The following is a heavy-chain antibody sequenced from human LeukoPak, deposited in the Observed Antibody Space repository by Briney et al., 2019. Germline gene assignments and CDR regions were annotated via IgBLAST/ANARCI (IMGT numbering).Heavy chain of an antibody. V-gene: IGHV3-30*03. CDR1: GFTFSSYG. D-gene: IGHD3-10*01. CDR2: ISYDGSNK. J-gene: IGHJ5*02. Sequence: GGSLRLSCAASGFTFSSYGMHWVRQAPGKGLEWVAVISYDGSNKYYADSVKGRFTISRDNSKNTLYLQMNSLRAEDTAVYYCVQDQAYYYGSGSYLLTSWGQGTLVTVSS. CDR3: VQDQAYYYGSGSYLLTS.